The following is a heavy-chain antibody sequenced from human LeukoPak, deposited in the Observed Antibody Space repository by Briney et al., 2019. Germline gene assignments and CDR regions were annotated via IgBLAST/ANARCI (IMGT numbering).Heavy chain of an antibody. Sequence: GGSLRLSCLASGFTFDDYAMHWVRQAPGKGLEWVSGISWNSGSIGYADSAKGRFTISRDNAKNSLYLQMNSLRAEDTALYYCAKDIATGNRLYYFDYWGQGTLVTVSS. J-gene: IGHJ4*02. CDR3: AKDIATGNRLYYFDY. D-gene: IGHD1-14*01. CDR1: GFTFDDYA. CDR2: ISWNSGSI. V-gene: IGHV3-9*01.